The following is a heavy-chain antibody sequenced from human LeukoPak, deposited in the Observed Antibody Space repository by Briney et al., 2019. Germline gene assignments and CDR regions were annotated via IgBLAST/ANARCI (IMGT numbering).Heavy chain of an antibody. CDR1: GGSFSGYY. Sequence: PSETLSLTCAVYGGSFSGYYLSWIRQPPGKGLEWIGEINHSGSTNYNPSLKSRVTISVDTSKNQFSLKLSSVTAADTAVYYCAREGGWFDPWGQGTLVTVSS. J-gene: IGHJ5*02. CDR2: INHSGST. D-gene: IGHD3-16*01. CDR3: AREGGWFDP. V-gene: IGHV4-34*01.